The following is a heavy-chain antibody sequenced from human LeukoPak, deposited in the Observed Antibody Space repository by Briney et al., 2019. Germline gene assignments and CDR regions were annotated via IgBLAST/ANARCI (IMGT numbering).Heavy chain of an antibody. V-gene: IGHV4-59*01. J-gene: IGHJ3*02. CDR2: IYYSGST. CDR3: ARHLYDPDAFDI. CDR1: GGSISSYY. Sequence: SETLSLTCTVSGGSISSYYWSWIRQPPGKGLEWIGYIYYSGSTNYNPSLKSRVTISVDTSKNQFSLKLSSVTAADTAVYYCARHLYDPDAFDIWGQGTMVTVSS. D-gene: IGHD2/OR15-2a*01.